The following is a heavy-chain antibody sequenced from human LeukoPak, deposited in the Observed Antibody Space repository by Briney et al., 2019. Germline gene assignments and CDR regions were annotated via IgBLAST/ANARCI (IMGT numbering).Heavy chain of an antibody. D-gene: IGHD5-18*01. CDR3: VRGGQGDGHSADEGFDI. V-gene: IGHV6-1*01. CDR2: TYYRSKWYN. CDR1: GDSVSSNSVT. J-gene: IGHJ3*02. Sequence: SQTLSLTCAISGDSVSSNSVTWNWIRQSPSRGLEWLGRTYYRSKWYNDYGVSVKSRININPDTSKNHFSLQLSSVTPEDTAVYYRVRGGQGDGHSADEGFDIWGQGTMVIVS.